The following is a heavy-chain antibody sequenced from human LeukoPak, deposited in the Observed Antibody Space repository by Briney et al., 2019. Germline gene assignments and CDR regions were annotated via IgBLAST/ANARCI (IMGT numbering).Heavy chain of an antibody. CDR2: ISYDGSNK. J-gene: IGHJ6*02. CDR3: ARGGLWFDDYYGKDV. D-gene: IGHD3-10*01. CDR1: GFTFSSYA. V-gene: IGHV3-30-3*01. Sequence: GGSLRLSCAASGFTFSSYAMHWVRQAPGKGLEWVAVISYDGSNKYYADSVKGRFTISRDNSKNTLYLQMNSLRAEDTAVYYCARGGLWFDDYYGKDVWGQGTTVTVSS.